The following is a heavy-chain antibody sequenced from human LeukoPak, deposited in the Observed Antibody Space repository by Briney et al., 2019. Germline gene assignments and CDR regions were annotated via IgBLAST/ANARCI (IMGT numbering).Heavy chain of an antibody. V-gene: IGHV4-4*02. CDR3: VRNGRHYFDF. CDR2: FCHCGST. CDR1: ADSINSRNW. J-gene: IGHJ4*02. D-gene: IGHD2-8*01. Sequence: PSETLSLTCAVSADSINSRNWWSWVRQSPGKGLEWIGEFCHCGSTNYNPSLKSQATISVDKSKSQFSLKLNSVSAADTAVYYCVRNGRHYFDFWGQGTLVTVSS.